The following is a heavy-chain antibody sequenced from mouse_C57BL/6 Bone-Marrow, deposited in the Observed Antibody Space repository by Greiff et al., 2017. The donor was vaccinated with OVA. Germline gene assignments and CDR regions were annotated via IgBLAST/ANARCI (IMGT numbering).Heavy chain of an antibody. CDR2: IYPGSGST. V-gene: IGHV1-55*01. CDR1: GYTFTSYG. Sequence: QFQLHHPGAELVRPGASGKMSCKASGYTFTSYGITWGKQRPGQGLEWIGDIYPGSGSTNYNEKFKSKATLTVDTSASTAYMQLSSLTSEDSAVYYCASLPWFAYWGQGTLVTVSA. CDR3: ASLPWFAY. J-gene: IGHJ3*01.